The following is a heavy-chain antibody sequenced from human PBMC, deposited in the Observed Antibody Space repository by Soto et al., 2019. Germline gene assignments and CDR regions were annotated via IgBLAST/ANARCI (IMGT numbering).Heavy chain of an antibody. CDR1: GGSISSSSYY. D-gene: IGHD6-13*01. J-gene: IGHJ6*02. CDR3: ARSGYSSSLYYYYYYGMDV. CDR2: IYYSGST. Sequence: QLQLQESGPGLVKPSETLSLTCTVSGGSISSSSYYWGWIRQPPGKGLEWIGSIYYSGSTYYNPSLKSRVTISVDTSKNQFALKLSSVTAADTAVYYCARSGYSSSLYYYYYYGMDVWGQGTTVTVSS. V-gene: IGHV4-39*01.